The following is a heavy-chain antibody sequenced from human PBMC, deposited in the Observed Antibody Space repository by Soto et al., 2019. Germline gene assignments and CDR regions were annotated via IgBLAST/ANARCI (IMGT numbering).Heavy chain of an antibody. CDR1: GDSISSSYY. CDR3: ERNVVHLSSWVS. CDR2: IYSGGSP. V-gene: IGHV4-39*01. D-gene: IGHD6-13*01. J-gene: IGHJ5*02. Sequence: PSETLSLTCTVSGDSISSSYYWGWIRQSPGRGLEWIGSIYSGGSPYYNPSLKSRVTISVDTSKNQFFLELRSVTAADTAVYYCERNVVHLSSWVSWGQGALVTVSS.